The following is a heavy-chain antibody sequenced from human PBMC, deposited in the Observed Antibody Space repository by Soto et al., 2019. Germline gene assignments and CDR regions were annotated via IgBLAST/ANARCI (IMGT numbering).Heavy chain of an antibody. D-gene: IGHD3-22*01. CDR1: GFTFSKYW. CDR2: IKEDGSEK. J-gene: IGHJ6*02. Sequence: GGSLRLSCVASGFTFSKYWMSWVRQAPGKGLEWVANIKEDGSEKYYVDSVRGRFTMSRDNAKNSLYLQMNSLRAEDTAVYYCARVGYYYGIYCLDVWGQGTTVTVSS. V-gene: IGHV3-7*05. CDR3: ARVGYYYGIYCLDV.